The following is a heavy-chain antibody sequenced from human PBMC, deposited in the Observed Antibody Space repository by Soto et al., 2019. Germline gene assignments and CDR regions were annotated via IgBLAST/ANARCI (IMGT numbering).Heavy chain of an antibody. CDR2: ITESGGST. Sequence: PGGSLRLSCATSGITFSSLGMTWVRQAPGKGLQWVSGITESGGSTYYADSVKGRFTISGDNSKNTLYLQMNSLRAEDTAVYYCAIRGGSPYYFDYWGQGTLVTVSS. CDR1: GITFSSLG. D-gene: IGHD3-16*01. V-gene: IGHV3-23*01. CDR3: AIRGGSPYYFDY. J-gene: IGHJ4*02.